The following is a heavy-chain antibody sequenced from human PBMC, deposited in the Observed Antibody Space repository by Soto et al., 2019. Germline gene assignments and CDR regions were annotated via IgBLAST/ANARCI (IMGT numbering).Heavy chain of an antibody. CDR2: VYYTGST. V-gene: IGHV4-59*01. J-gene: IGHJ3*02. CDR1: GASISSSY. Sequence: QVQLRESGPGLVKPSETLSLTCTVSGASISSSYWSWIRQSPGKGLEWVGYVYYTGSTNYNPSLKSRVTISVDTSKNQFSLKLSSVTAADTAVYYCARGYYDSNGQSNTFDIWGQGTMVTVSS. D-gene: IGHD3-22*01. CDR3: ARGYYDSNGQSNTFDI.